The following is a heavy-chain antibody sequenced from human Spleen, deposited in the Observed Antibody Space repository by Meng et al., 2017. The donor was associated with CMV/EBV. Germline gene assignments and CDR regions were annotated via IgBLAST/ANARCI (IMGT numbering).Heavy chain of an antibody. CDR3: AGFSEWLGSYYYGMDV. CDR1: GFTFSSYA. CDR2: ISGSGGST. D-gene: IGHD6-19*01. V-gene: IGHV3-23*01. Sequence: GESLKIHCAASGFTFSSYAMSWVRQAPGKGLEWVSAISGSGGSTYYADSVKGRFTISRDNSKNTLYLQMNSLRAEDTAVYYCAGFSEWLGSYYYGMDVWGQGTTVTVSS. J-gene: IGHJ6*02.